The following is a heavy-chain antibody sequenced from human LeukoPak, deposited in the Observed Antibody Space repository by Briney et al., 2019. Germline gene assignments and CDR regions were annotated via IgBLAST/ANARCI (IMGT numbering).Heavy chain of an antibody. CDR1: GGSISSGDYY. CDR3: ARVGDCSSTSCYMAYFDY. J-gene: IGHJ4*02. D-gene: IGHD2-2*02. V-gene: IGHV4-61*08. CDR2: IYYSGST. Sequence: PSETLSLTCAVSGGSISSGDYYWSWTRQPPGKGLEWIGYIYYSGSTNYNPSLKSRVTISVDTSKNQFSLKLSSVTAADTAVYYCARVGDCSSTSCYMAYFDYWGQGTLVTVSS.